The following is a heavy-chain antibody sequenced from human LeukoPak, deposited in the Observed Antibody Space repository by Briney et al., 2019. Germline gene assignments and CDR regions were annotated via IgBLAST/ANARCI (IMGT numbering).Heavy chain of an antibody. Sequence: GGSLRLSCLVSGFTFGSYGMTWVRQAPGKGLEWVANIKEDGSDKHYVDSVKGRFTISRDNAANSLYLQMTSLRADDTAVYFCARIKDRSWPFDYWGQGTLVTVSS. J-gene: IGHJ4*02. CDR3: ARIKDRSWPFDY. D-gene: IGHD6-19*01. CDR1: GFTFGSYG. V-gene: IGHV3-7*01. CDR2: IKEDGSDK.